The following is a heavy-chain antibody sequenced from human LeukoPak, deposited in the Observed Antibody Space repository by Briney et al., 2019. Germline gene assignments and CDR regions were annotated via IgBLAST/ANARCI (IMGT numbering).Heavy chain of an antibody. CDR2: IYYSGTT. J-gene: IGHJ4*02. CDR1: GGSISSSY. D-gene: IGHD2-15*01. CDR3: ARRGFCSGGTCLTFDV. Sequence: SETLSFTCSVSGGSISSSYWSWIRQPPGKGLEWIGYIYYSGTTNYNPSLKSRLTISVDTSKNQFSLKLSSVTAADTAVYYCARRGFCSGGTCLTFDVWGQGTLVTVSS. V-gene: IGHV4-59*08.